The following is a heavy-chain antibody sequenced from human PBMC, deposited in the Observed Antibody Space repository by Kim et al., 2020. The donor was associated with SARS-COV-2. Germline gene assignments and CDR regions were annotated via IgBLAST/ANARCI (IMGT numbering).Heavy chain of an antibody. J-gene: IGHJ6*02. D-gene: IGHD6-13*01. V-gene: IGHV4-39*07. CDR3: ASPAAGTIDYYYYGMDV. Sequence: LKSRVTISVDTSKNQFSLKLSAVTAADTAVYYCASPAAGTIDYYYYGMDVWGQGTTVTVSS.